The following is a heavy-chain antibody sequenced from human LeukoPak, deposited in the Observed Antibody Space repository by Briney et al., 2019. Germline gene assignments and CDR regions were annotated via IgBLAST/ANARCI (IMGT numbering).Heavy chain of an antibody. CDR1: GFTFVDYA. CDR3: AKGKGYCSGGSCFTFDY. Sequence: GGSLRLSCAASGFTFVDYAMHWVRQAPGKGLEWVSLISWDGGSTYYADSVKGRFTISRDNSKNSLYLQMNSLRAEDTALYYCAKGKGYCSGGSCFTFDYWGQGTLVTVSS. J-gene: IGHJ4*02. CDR2: ISWDGGST. V-gene: IGHV3-43D*03. D-gene: IGHD2-15*01.